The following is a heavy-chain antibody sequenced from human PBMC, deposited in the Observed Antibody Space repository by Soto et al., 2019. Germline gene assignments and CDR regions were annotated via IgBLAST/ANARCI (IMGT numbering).Heavy chain of an antibody. D-gene: IGHD6-19*01. J-gene: IGHJ4*02. CDR2: INPNSGGT. CDR3: ARDEAVAGTYGGYYYDY. CDR1: GYTFTGYY. Sequence: GASVKVSCKASGYTFTGYYIHWVRQAPGQRLEWMGWINPNSGGTNYAQKFQGWVTMTRDTSISTAYMELSRLRSDDTAVYYCARDEAVAGTYGGYYYDYWGQGTLVTVSS. V-gene: IGHV1-2*04.